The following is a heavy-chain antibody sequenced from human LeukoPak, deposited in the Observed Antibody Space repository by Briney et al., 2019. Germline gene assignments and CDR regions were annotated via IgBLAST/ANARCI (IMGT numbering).Heavy chain of an antibody. CDR1: GYSISSGYY. Sequence: SETLSLTCTVSGYSISSGYYWGWIRQPPGKGLEWIGSFYDSGNTYYNPSLKSRVTISVDTSKNQFSLKLSSVTAADTAVYYCARVLAAAGNNWFDPWGQGTLVTVSS. D-gene: IGHD6-13*01. J-gene: IGHJ5*02. CDR3: ARVLAAAGNNWFDP. V-gene: IGHV4-38-2*02. CDR2: FYDSGNT.